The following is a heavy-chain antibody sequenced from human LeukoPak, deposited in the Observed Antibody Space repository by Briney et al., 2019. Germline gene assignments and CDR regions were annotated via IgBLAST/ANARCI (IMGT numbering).Heavy chain of an antibody. CDR3: ARDGAGRHYFDY. Sequence: PGGSLRLSCAASAFTFSSYDMHWVRQAPGKGLEWVAFIRYDGSNKYYADSVKGRFTISRDNSKNTLYLQMNSLSAEDTAVYYCARDGAGRHYFDYWAREPWSPSPQ. D-gene: IGHD3-16*01. CDR1: AFTFSSYD. V-gene: IGHV3-30*02. J-gene: IGHJ4*02. CDR2: IRYDGSNK.